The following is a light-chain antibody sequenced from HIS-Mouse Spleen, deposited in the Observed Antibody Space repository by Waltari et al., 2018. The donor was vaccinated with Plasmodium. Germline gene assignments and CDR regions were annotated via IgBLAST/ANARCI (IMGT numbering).Light chain of an antibody. J-gene: IGLJ2*01. CDR1: SSDVGGYNY. V-gene: IGLV2-11*01. Sequence: QSALTQPRSVSGSPGQSVTISCTGTSSDVGGYNYVSWSQQHPGKAPKLMIYDVSKRPSGVPDRFSGSKSGNTASRTISGLQAEDEADYYCCSYAGSYTLVFGGGTKLTVL. CDR2: DVS. CDR3: CSYAGSYTLV.